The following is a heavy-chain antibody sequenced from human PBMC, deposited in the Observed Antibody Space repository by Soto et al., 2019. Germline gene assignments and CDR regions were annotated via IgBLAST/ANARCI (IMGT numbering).Heavy chain of an antibody. CDR1: GGSISSSSYY. J-gene: IGHJ4*02. D-gene: IGHD3-10*01. CDR2: IYYSGST. CDR3: ARQPWELLWFGEARTFDY. Sequence: SETLSLTCTVSGGSISSSSYYWGWIRQPPGKGLEWIGSIYYSGSTYYNPSLKSRVTISVDTSKNQFSLKLSSVTAADTAVYYCARQPWELLWFGEARTFDYWGQGTLVTVSS. V-gene: IGHV4-39*01.